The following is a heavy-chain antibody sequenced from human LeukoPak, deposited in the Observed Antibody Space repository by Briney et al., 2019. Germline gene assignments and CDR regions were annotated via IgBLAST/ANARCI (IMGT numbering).Heavy chain of an antibody. J-gene: IGHJ4*02. Sequence: GGSLRLSCAASGFTFSSHRMSWVRQAPGKGLEWVSSISSSSSFIYYADSVKGRFTISRDNAKNSLYLQMNSLRAEDTALYYCAKTGGIAAAHWGQGTLVTVSS. CDR2: ISSSSSFI. CDR1: GFTFSSHR. D-gene: IGHD6-13*01. V-gene: IGHV3-21*04. CDR3: AKTGGIAAAH.